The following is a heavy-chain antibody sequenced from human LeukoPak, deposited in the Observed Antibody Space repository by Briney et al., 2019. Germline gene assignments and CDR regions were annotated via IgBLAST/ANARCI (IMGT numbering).Heavy chain of an antibody. CDR1: GFTFSDYY. CDR2: ISSSGSTI. CDR3: ARDIAAARWGINYFDY. V-gene: IGHV3-11*04. J-gene: IGHJ4*02. Sequence: GGSLRLSCAASGFTFSDYYMSWIRQAPGKGLEWVSYISSSGSTIYYADSVKGRFTISRDNAKNSLYLQMNSLRAEDTAVYYCARDIAAARWGINYFDYWGQGTLVTVSS. D-gene: IGHD6-13*01.